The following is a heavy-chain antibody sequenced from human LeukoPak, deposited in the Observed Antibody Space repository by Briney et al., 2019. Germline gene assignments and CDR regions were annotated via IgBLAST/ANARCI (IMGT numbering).Heavy chain of an antibody. CDR2: IYYSGST. V-gene: IGHV4-39*07. CDR1: GGSISSSSYY. Sequence: SETLSLSCTVSGGSISSSSYYWGWIRQPPGKGLEWIGSIYYSGSTYYNPSLKSRVTISVDKSNNQFSLKLRSVTAADTAVYYCASHDYGDFFDYWGQGTLVTVSS. CDR3: ASHDYGDFFDY. D-gene: IGHD4-17*01. J-gene: IGHJ4*02.